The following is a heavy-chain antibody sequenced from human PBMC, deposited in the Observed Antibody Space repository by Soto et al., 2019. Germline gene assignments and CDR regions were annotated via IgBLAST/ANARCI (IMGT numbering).Heavy chain of an antibody. CDR3: ARAVLIVGATISYHGMDV. CDR1: GYTFTGYY. D-gene: IGHD1-26*01. Sequence: ASVKVSCKASGYTFTGYYMHWVRQAPGQGLEWMGWINPNSGGTNYAQKFQGWVTMTRDTSISTAYMELSRLRSDDTAVYYCARAVLIVGATISYHGMDVWGQGTTVTVSS. CDR2: INPNSGGT. V-gene: IGHV1-2*04. J-gene: IGHJ6*02.